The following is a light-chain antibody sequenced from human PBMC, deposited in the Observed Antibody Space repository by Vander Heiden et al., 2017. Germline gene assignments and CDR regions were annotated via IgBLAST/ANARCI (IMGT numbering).Light chain of an antibody. CDR1: SSNIGTNY. J-gene: IGLJ2*01. CDR3: AAWDDSLSGPHVV. CDR2: RSN. V-gene: IGLV1-47*01. Sequence: QSVLPQPPSASGTPGQRVTISCSGSSSNIGTNYVYWYQQLPGTAPKLLIYRSNQRPSGVPDRFSGSKSGTSASLAISGLRSEDEADYYCAAWDDSLSGPHVVFGGGTKLTVL.